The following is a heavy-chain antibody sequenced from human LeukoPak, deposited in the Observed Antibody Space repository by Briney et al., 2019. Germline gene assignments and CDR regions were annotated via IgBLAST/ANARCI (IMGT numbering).Heavy chain of an antibody. Sequence: ASVKVSCKASGYTFTGYYMHWVRQAPGQGLEWMGWINPNSGGTNYAQKFQGRVTMTRDTSISTAYMELSRLRSDDTAVYYCARINTVTTQDHFDYWGQGTLVTVSS. V-gene: IGHV1-2*02. CDR1: GYTFTGYY. CDR2: INPNSGGT. J-gene: IGHJ4*02. CDR3: ARINTVTTQDHFDY. D-gene: IGHD4-17*01.